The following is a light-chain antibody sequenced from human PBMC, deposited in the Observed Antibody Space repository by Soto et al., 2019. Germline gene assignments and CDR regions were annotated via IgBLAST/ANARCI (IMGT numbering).Light chain of an antibody. CDR3: QQYGSFSIT. V-gene: IGKV3-20*01. Sequence: EIVLTQSPGTLSLSPGERATLSCRASQSVSSSYLAWYQQKPGQAPGLLIYGASSRATGIPDRFSGSGSGTDFTLTISRLEPEDFAVYYCQQYGSFSITFGQGTRLEIK. J-gene: IGKJ5*01. CDR1: QSVSSSY. CDR2: GAS.